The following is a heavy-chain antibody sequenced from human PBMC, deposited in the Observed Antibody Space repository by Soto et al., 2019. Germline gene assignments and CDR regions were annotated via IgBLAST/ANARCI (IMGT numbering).Heavy chain of an antibody. CDR2: INHSGST. CDR3: ARGPKIPIFGVVIPGAFDY. V-gene: IGHV4-34*01. J-gene: IGHJ4*02. CDR1: GGSFSGYY. Sequence: SGTLSLTCAVYGGSFSGYYWSWIRQPPGKGLEWIGEINHSGSTNYNPSLKSRVTISVDPSKNQFSLKLSSVTAADTAVHYCARGPKIPIFGVVIPGAFDYWGQGTLVTVS. D-gene: IGHD3-3*01.